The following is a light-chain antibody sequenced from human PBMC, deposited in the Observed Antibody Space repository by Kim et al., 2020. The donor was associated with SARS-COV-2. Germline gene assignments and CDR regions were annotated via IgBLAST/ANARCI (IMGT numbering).Light chain of an antibody. CDR3: QQYGSSPEYT. J-gene: IGKJ2*01. CDR1: QSVSSSY. CDR2: GAS. Sequence: EIVLTQSPGTLSLSPGERATLSCRASQSVSSSYLAWYQQKPGQAPRLLIYGASSRATDIPDRFSGSGSGTDFTLTISRLEPEDFAVYYCQQYGSSPEYTFGQGTKLEI. V-gene: IGKV3-20*01.